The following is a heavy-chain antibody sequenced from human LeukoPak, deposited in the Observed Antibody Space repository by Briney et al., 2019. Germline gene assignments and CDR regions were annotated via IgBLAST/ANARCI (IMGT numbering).Heavy chain of an antibody. CDR2: VSPSSTTI. Sequence: GRSLRLSCAASGLTFSSYGLNWVRQAPGEGLEWVSYVSPSSTTIFYADSVKGRFTISRDNAKTSLYLQINSLRAEDTAVYYCAREHTPYGSGCTAAYWGQGTLVTVSS. CDR3: AREHTPYGSGCTAAY. D-gene: IGHD6-19*01. V-gene: IGHV3-48*01. CDR1: GLTFSSYG. J-gene: IGHJ4*02.